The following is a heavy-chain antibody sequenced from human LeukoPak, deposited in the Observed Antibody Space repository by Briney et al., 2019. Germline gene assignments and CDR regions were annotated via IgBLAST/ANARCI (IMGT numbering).Heavy chain of an antibody. Sequence: GGSLRLSCAASGFTFSSYGMHWVRQAPGKGLEWVAVIWCDGSNKYYADSVKGRFTISRDNSKNTLYLQMNSLRAEDTAVYYCARDHYYGSGRLVRYYYGMDVWGQGTTVTVSS. J-gene: IGHJ6*02. CDR1: GFTFSSYG. D-gene: IGHD3-10*01. V-gene: IGHV3-33*01. CDR3: ARDHYYGSGRLVRYYYGMDV. CDR2: IWCDGSNK.